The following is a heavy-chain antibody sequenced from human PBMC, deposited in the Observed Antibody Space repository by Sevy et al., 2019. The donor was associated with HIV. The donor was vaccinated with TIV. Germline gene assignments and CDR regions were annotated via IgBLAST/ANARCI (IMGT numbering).Heavy chain of an antibody. Sequence: SETLSLTCAVSGGSISSSNWWSWVRQPPGKGLEWIGEIYHSGSTNYNPSLKSRVTISVDKSKNQFSLKLSSVTAADTAVYYCARDSGAAAAGTIHQVNWFDPWGQGTLVTVSS. CDR1: GGSISSSNW. CDR3: ARDSGAAAAGTIHQVNWFDP. J-gene: IGHJ5*02. CDR2: IYHSGST. V-gene: IGHV4-4*02. D-gene: IGHD6-13*01.